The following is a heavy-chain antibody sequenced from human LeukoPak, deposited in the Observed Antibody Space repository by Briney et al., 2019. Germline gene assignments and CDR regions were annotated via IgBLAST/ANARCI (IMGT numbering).Heavy chain of an antibody. CDR1: GFTFSSYT. V-gene: IGHV3-21*01. J-gene: IGHJ4*02. Sequence: GGSLRLSCAASGFTFSSYTMNWVRQAPGKGLEWVSSITTSSSYIYYADSVKGRFTISRDNAKNSLYLQMDSLRAEDTAVYYCARDGDILTGYYKYYFDYWGQGSLVTVSS. CDR3: ARDGDILTGYYKYYFDY. D-gene: IGHD3-9*01. CDR2: ITTSSSYI.